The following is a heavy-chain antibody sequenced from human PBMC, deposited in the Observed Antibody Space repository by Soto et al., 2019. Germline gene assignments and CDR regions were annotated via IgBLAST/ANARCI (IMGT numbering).Heavy chain of an antibody. J-gene: IGHJ5*02. D-gene: IGHD6-19*01. CDR1: GYTYTSYA. Sequence: KVSCKASGYTYTSYAVHWVRQLPGKGLEWMGIIYPGDSDTRYSPSFQGQVTISADKSISTAYLQWSSLKASDTAMYYCARSAGSGWYLNNWFDPWGQGTLVTVSS. CDR2: IYPGDSDT. V-gene: IGHV5-51*01. CDR3: ARSAGSGWYLNNWFDP.